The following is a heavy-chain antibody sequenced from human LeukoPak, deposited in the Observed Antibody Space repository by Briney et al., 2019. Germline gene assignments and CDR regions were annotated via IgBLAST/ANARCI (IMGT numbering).Heavy chain of an antibody. D-gene: IGHD3-3*01. CDR3: ARHLDYDFWSGHPLTGYMDV. CDR1: GSFFTSYW. Sequence: GESLKISCEGAGSFFTSYWIGCVRQLRGKGLGWMGIIYPGDSDTTDSPSFEGPVTISADKSISTAYLQWSSLKASDTAMYYCARHLDYDFWSGHPLTGYMDVWGQGTTVTVSS. CDR2: IYPGDSDT. J-gene: IGHJ6*02. V-gene: IGHV5-51*01.